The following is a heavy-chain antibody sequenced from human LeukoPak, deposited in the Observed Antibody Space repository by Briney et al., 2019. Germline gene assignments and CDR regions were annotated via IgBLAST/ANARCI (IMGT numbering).Heavy chain of an antibody. D-gene: IGHD1-26*01. Sequence: SETLSLTCTVSGYSISSGYYWGWIRQPPGKGLEWIGSIYHSGSTNYNPSLKSRVTISVDTSKNQFSLKLSSVTAADTAVYYCARVVGALDAFDIWGQGTMVTVSS. CDR3: ARVVGALDAFDI. J-gene: IGHJ3*02. V-gene: IGHV4-38-2*02. CDR2: IYHSGST. CDR1: GYSISSGYY.